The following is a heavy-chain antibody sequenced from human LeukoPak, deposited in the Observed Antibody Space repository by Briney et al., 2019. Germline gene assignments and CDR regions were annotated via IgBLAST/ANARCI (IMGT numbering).Heavy chain of an antibody. CDR3: AKRIDSSSSWYYFDY. Sequence: GGSLRLSCAASGFTFSNYAMNWVRQAPGKGLEWVSTITYSGGNIYYADSVKGRFTISRDNSKNTLYLQMNSLRAEDTALYHCAKRIDSSSSWYYFDYWGQGTLVTVSS. CDR2: ITYSGGNI. V-gene: IGHV3-23*01. D-gene: IGHD6-13*01. CDR1: GFTFSNYA. J-gene: IGHJ4*02.